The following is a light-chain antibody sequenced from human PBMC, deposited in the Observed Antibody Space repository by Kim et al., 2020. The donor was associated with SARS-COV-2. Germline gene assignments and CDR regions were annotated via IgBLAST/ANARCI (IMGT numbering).Light chain of an antibody. J-gene: IGLJ3*02. CDR1: SSNIGSNY. CDR2: RDN. V-gene: IGLV1-47*01. Sequence: QSVLTQPPSASGTPGQRVTISCSGSSSNIGSNYVYWYQQLPGTTPKLLINRDNQRPSGVPDRFSGSKSGTSASLAISGLRSDDEADYYCTSWDDTLSGSWVFGGGTQLTVL. CDR3: TSWDDTLSGSWV.